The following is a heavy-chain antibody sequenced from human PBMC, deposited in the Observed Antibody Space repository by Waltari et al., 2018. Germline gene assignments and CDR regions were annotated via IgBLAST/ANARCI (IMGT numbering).Heavy chain of an antibody. D-gene: IGHD2-21*01. V-gene: IGHV3-33*06. Sequence: QVQLVESGGGVVQPGGSLRLTCAASGFSITRNGVHWVRQAPGKGLEWVAVIWSHETDKYYADSVKGRFTLSRDTSKSTVFLEMNSLRAEDTALYYCAKDIRSGSMDVWGQGTTVTVSS. CDR2: IWSHETDK. CDR1: GFSITRNG. J-gene: IGHJ6*02. CDR3: AKDIRSGSMDV.